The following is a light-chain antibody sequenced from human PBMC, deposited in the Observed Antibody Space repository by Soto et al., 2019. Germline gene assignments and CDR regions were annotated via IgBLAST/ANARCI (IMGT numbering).Light chain of an antibody. Sequence: DIQMTQSPSTLSASVGDAVTITCRASQTISSWLAWYQQKPGKAPKLLIYKASTLKSGVPSRFSGSGSGTEFTLTISSLQPDDFAPYYCQHSTSYSEAFGQGTKVDIK. J-gene: IGKJ1*01. CDR2: KAS. V-gene: IGKV1-5*03. CDR3: QHSTSYSEA. CDR1: QTISSW.